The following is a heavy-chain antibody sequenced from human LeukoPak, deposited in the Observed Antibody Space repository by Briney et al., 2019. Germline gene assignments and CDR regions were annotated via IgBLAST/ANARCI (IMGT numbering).Heavy chain of an antibody. CDR2: INHSGST. V-gene: IGHV4-34*01. CDR3: ARGSVLLWFGELLSRPFDY. J-gene: IGHJ4*02. Sequence: SETLSLTCAVYGGSFSGYYWSWLRQPPGKGLEWIGEINHSGSTNYNPSLKSRVTISVDTSKNQFSLELSSVTAADTAVYYCARGSVLLWFGELLSRPFDYWGQGTLVTVSS. D-gene: IGHD3-10*01. CDR1: GGSFSGYY.